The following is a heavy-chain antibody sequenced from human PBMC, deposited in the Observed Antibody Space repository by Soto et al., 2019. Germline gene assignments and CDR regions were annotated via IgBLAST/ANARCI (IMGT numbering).Heavy chain of an antibody. CDR2: INHSGST. CDR1: GGSFSGYY. V-gene: IGHV4-34*01. Sequence: PSETLSLTCAVYGGSFSGYYWSWIRQPPGKGLEWIGEINHSGSTNYNPSLKSRVTISVDTSKNQFSLKLSSATAADTAVYYCARLRSAYCSSTSCSRGPYTSFYYYYGMDVWGQGTTVTVSS. D-gene: IGHD2-2*01. CDR3: ARLRSAYCSSTSCSRGPYTSFYYYYGMDV. J-gene: IGHJ6*02.